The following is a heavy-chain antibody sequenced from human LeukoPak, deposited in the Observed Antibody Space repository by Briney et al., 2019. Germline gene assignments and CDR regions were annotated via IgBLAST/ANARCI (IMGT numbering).Heavy chain of an antibody. V-gene: IGHV2-5*02. CDR3: AHRSYYSDY. CDR2: IYWDDDK. D-gene: IGHD6-19*01. J-gene: IGHJ4*02. CDR1: GSSLSTTGRG. Sequence: ESGPTLVKPTQTLTLTCTFSGSSLSTTGRGVGWVRQPSGKALEWLALIYWDDDKRYSPSLKSRLTITKDTTKNQVVLTMTTMDPVDTATYYCAHRSYYSDYWGQGTLVTVSS.